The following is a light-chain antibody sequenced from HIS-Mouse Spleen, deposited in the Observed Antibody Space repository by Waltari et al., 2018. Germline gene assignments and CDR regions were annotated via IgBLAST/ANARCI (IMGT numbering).Light chain of an antibody. Sequence: SYELTQPPSVSVSPGQTARITCPGDALPKPYAYWYQQKPGQAPVLVIYKDSERPSGIPERFSGASSGTTVTLTISGVQAEDEADYYCQSADSSGTYPVFGGGTQLTVL. CDR1: ALPKPY. CDR3: QSADSSGTYPV. V-gene: IGLV3-25*03. J-gene: IGLJ7*01. CDR2: KDS.